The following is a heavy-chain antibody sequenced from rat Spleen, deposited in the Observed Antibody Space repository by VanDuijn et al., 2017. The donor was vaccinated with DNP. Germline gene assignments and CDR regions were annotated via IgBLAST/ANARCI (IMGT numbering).Heavy chain of an antibody. CDR1: GFSLTDYS. Sequence: QVQLKETGPGLVQPSQTLSLTCTVSGFSLTDYSVHWVRQSPGKGLEWIAAISGAGNTYYNSALKSRLSLSRDTSKSQVLLKMNSVQTEDTAIYFCMSVAMDAGGQGTSVTVSS. J-gene: IGHJ4*01. CDR2: ISGAGNT. CDR3: MSVAMDA. V-gene: IGHV2-19*01.